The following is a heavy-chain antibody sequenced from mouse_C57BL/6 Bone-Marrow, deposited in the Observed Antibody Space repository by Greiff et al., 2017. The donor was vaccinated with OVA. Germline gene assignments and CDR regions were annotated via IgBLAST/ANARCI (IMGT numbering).Heavy chain of an antibody. CDR3: ARLEITRYFDV. CDR1: GYTFTSYG. D-gene: IGHD1-1*01. J-gene: IGHJ1*03. V-gene: IGHV1-81*01. Sequence: QVQLQQSGAELARPGASVKLSCKASGYTFTSYGISWVKQRPGQGLEWIGEIYPRSGNTYYNEKFKGKATLTADKSSSTAYMELRSLTSEDSAVYFCARLEITRYFDVWGTGTTVTVSS. CDR2: IYPRSGNT.